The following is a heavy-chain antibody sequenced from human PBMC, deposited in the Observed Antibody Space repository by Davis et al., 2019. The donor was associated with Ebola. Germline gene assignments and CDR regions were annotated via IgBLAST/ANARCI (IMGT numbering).Heavy chain of an antibody. CDR3: ATRQIPVISLYGMDV. Sequence: GESLKISCAASGFTFSSYGMHWVRQAPGKGLEWVAVIWYDGSNKYYADSVKGRFTISRDNSKNTLYLQMNSLRAEDTAVYYCATRQIPVISLYGMDVWGQGTTITVSS. J-gene: IGHJ6*02. D-gene: IGHD3-10*01. CDR2: IWYDGSNK. V-gene: IGHV3-33*01. CDR1: GFTFSSYG.